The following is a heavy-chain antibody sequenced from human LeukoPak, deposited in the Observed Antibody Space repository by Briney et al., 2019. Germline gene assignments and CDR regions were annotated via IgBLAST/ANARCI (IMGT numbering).Heavy chain of an antibody. CDR2: ISSSGSTI. J-gene: IGHJ4*02. CDR3: ARAVDYYGSGSYYDY. Sequence: GGSLRLSCAASGFTFSDYYMSWVRQAPGKGLEWVSYISSSGSTIYYADSVKGRFTISRDNAKNSLYLQMNSLRAEDTAVYYCARAVDYYGSGSYYDYWGQGTLVTVSS. D-gene: IGHD3-10*01. V-gene: IGHV3-11*01. CDR1: GFTFSDYY.